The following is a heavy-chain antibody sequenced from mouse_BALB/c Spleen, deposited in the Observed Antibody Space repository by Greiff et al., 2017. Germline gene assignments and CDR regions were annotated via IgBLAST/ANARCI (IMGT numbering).Heavy chain of an antibody. CDR1: GFTFSSYA. D-gene: IGHD2-4*01. CDR2: ISSGGST. Sequence: EVKLMESGGGLVKPGGSLKLSCAASGFTFSSYAMSWVRQTPEKRLEWVASISSGGSTYYPDSVKGRFTISRDNARNILYLQMSSLRSEDTAMYYCARPLIPYAMDYWGQGTSVTVSS. V-gene: IGHV5-6-5*01. J-gene: IGHJ4*01. CDR3: ARPLIPYAMDY.